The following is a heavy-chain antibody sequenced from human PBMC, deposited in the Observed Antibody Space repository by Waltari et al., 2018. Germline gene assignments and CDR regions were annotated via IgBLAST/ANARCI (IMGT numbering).Heavy chain of an antibody. CDR3: APGGERANGDYFPFDY. CDR1: GGTFSSYA. J-gene: IGHJ4*02. Sequence: QVQLVQSGAEVKKPGSSVKVSCKASGGTFSSYAISWVRQAPGQGLEWMGGIIPIFGTANYAQKFQGRVTITTDESTSTAYMELSSLRSEDTAVYYCAPGGERANGDYFPFDYWGQGTLVTVSS. D-gene: IGHD4-17*01. CDR2: IIPIFGTA. V-gene: IGHV1-69*05.